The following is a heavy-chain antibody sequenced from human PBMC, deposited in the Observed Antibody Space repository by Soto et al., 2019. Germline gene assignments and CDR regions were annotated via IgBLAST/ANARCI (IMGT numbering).Heavy chain of an antibody. D-gene: IGHD1-20*01. J-gene: IGHJ6*02. CDR3: ARDSEGIAGPLWRYYRMDV. Sequence: GGSLRLSCAASGFTFSSYGMHWVRQAPGKGLEWVSAIWYGGSNKYYADSVKGRFTISRDNSKNTLYLQMNSLRAEDTAVYYCARDSEGIAGPLWRYYRMDVWGQGTTVTVSS. V-gene: IGHV3-33*01. CDR2: IWYGGSNK. CDR1: GFTFSSYG.